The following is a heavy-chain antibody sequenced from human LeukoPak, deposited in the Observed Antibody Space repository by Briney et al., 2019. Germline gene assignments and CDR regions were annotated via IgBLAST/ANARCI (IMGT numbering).Heavy chain of an antibody. V-gene: IGHV3-33*01. J-gene: IGHJ4*02. CDR1: GFTFSSYG. Sequence: PGGSLRLSCAASGFTFSSYGMHWVRQAPGKGLEWVAVIWYDGSNKYYADSVKGRFTISRDNSKNTLYLQMNSLRAEDTAVYYCARGRAEYYYDSSGYFYDHWGQGTLVTVSS. CDR2: IWYDGSNK. CDR3: ARGRAEYYYDSSGYFYDH. D-gene: IGHD3-22*01.